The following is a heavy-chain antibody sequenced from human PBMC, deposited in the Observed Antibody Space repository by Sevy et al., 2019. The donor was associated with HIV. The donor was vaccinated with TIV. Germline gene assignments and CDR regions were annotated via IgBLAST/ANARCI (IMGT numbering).Heavy chain of an antibody. CDR3: AKDLDIVAVAAAIRLSY. CDR2: LSGTGGST. V-gene: IGHV3-23*01. Sequence: GGSLRLSCAASGFTFRNYAMSWVRQAPGKGLEWVSALSGTGGSTYYADSVKGRFTISRDNSKNTLYLQMNSLGVEDTAVYYCAKDLDIVAVAAAIRLSYWGQGTLVTVSS. J-gene: IGHJ4*02. D-gene: IGHD2-2*01. CDR1: GFTFRNYA.